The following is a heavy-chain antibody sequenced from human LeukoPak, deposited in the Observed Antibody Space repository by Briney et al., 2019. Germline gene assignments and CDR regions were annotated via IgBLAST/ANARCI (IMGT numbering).Heavy chain of an antibody. D-gene: IGHD5-12*01. V-gene: IGHV3-11*01. CDR2: TSSSGGAT. J-gene: IGHJ4*02. Sequence: GGSLRLSCAASGFIFSDYYMSWIRQVPGKGLEGVSYTSSSGGATYYAGFVKGRFTVSRDNAQNSLSLQMNSLRVEDTAVYYCARDRQVHTSVDSVEYWGQGALVTVSS. CDR1: GFIFSDYY. CDR3: ARDRQVHTSVDSVEY.